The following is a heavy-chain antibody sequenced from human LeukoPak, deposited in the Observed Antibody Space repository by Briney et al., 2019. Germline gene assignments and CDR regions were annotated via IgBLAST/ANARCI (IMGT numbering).Heavy chain of an antibody. J-gene: IGHJ4*02. CDR2: TDSSYNYV. Sequence: KPGGSLRLSCAASGFTFSSYTMNWVRQAPGKGLEWVSSTDSSYNYVYYADSVKGRFIISRDSAKNSLYLQMNSLRAEDTAVYYCARGASVAVAGNIFTHFDSWGQGTLVTVSS. V-gene: IGHV3-21*01. CDR1: GFTFSSYT. D-gene: IGHD6-19*01. CDR3: ARGASVAVAGNIFTHFDS.